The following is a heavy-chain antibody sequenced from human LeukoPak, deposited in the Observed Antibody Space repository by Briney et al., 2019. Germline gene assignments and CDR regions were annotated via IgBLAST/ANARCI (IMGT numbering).Heavy chain of an antibody. V-gene: IGHV3-21*01. CDR1: GFTFSSYS. CDR3: ARRYSSSWYVWFDP. D-gene: IGHD6-13*01. Sequence: GGSLRLSCAASGFTFSSYSMNWVRQAPGKGLEWVSSISSSSSYIYYADSVKDRFTISRDNAKNSLYLQMNSLRAEDTAVYYCARRYSSSWYVWFDPWGQGTLVTVSS. J-gene: IGHJ5*02. CDR2: ISSSSSYI.